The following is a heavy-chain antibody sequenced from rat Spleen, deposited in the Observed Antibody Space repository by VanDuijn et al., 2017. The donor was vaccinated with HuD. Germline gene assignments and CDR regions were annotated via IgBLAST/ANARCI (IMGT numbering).Heavy chain of an antibody. CDR2: ITSGGSNT. D-gene: IGHD1-1*01. V-gene: IGHV5-25*01. CDR1: GFTFSNFV. Sequence: EVQLVESGGGLVQPGRSLKLSCAASGFTFSNFVMAWVRQAPKKGLEWVASITSGGSNTYYPDSVKGRFTISRDNAKSTLYLQMDSLRSEDTATYYCGRHAGYYSGDYVLDAWGQGASVTVSS. J-gene: IGHJ4*01. CDR3: GRHAGYYSGDYVLDA.